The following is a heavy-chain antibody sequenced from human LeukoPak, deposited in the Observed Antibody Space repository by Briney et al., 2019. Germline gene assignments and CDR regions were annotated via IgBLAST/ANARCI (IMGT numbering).Heavy chain of an antibody. CDR1: GFTFSSYS. V-gene: IGHV3-21*01. D-gene: IGHD2-2*01. Sequence: GGSLRLSCAASGFTFSSYSMNWVRQAPGKGLEWVSSISSSSSYIYYADSVKGRFTISRDNAKNSLYLQMNSLRAEDTAVYYCAILGYCSSTSCFEAFDIWGQGTMVTVSS. J-gene: IGHJ3*02. CDR3: AILGYCSSTSCFEAFDI. CDR2: ISSSSSYI.